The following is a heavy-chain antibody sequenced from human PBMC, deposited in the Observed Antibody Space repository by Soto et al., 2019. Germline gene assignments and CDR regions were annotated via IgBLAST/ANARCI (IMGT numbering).Heavy chain of an antibody. J-gene: IGHJ1*01. CDR2: INHSGST. V-gene: IGHV4-34*01. CDR3: ARGGIVVVTATKYFQH. D-gene: IGHD2-21*02. Sequence: QVQLQQWGAGLLKPSETLSLTCAVYGGSFSGYYWSWIRQPPGKGLEWIGEINHSGSTNYNPSLKSRVTISXXTXKXXFSLKLSSVTAADTAVYYCARGGIVVVTATKYFQHWGQGTLVTVSS. CDR1: GGSFSGYY.